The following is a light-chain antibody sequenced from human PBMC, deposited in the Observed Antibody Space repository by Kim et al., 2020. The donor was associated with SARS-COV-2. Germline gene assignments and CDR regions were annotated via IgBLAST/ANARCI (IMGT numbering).Light chain of an antibody. J-gene: IGKJ3*01. V-gene: IGKV1-33*01. CDR1: QDISNY. Sequence: SVGDRVTITCQASQDISNYLNWYQQKPGKDPKYLIYDASNVETGVPSRFSGSGSGTDFTFTISILQPEDIATYYCQQYDNLPLFIFGPGTKVDIK. CDR3: QQYDNLPLFI. CDR2: DAS.